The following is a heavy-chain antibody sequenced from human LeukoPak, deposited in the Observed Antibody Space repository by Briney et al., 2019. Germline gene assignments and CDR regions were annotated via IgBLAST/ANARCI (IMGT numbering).Heavy chain of an antibody. CDR1: GGSISSSSYY. V-gene: IGHV4-39*01. D-gene: IGHD3-22*01. CDR2: IYYSGST. CDR3: ARLPYYYGSSGYSY. J-gene: IGHJ4*02. Sequence: SETLSLTCTVSGGSISSSSYYWGWIRQPPGKGLEWIGSIYYSGSTYYNPSLKSRVTISVDTSKNQFSLKLSSVTAADTAVYCCARLPYYYGSSGYSYWGQGTLVTVSS.